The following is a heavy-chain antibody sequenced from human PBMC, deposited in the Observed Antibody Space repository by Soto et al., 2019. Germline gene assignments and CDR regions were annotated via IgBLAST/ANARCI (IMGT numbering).Heavy chain of an antibody. Sequence: PGGSLRLSCVASGFTFTNYWMHWVRQAPGKGLVWVSYINSDGTNTNYADSVKGRFTISRDNAKNTLYLQMNSLRAEDTAVYYCAKGWELLVRATFNIWGQGTMVT. J-gene: IGHJ3*02. CDR1: GFTFTNYW. CDR3: AKGWELLVRATFNI. CDR2: INSDGTNT. V-gene: IGHV3-74*01. D-gene: IGHD1-26*01.